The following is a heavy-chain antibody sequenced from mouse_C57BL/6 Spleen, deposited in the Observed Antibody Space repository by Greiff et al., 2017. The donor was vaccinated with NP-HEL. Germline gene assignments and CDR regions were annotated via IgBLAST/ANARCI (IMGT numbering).Heavy chain of an antibody. CDR1: GYTFTDYY. CDR3: AREKITTVVAGNYAMDY. CDR2: INPYNGGT. J-gene: IGHJ4*01. V-gene: IGHV1-19*01. Sequence: EVQLQQSGPVLVKPGASVKMSCKASGYTFTDYYMNWVKQSHGKSLEWIGVINPYNGGTSYNQKFKGKATLTVDKSSSTAYMELNSLTSEDSAVYYCAREKITTVVAGNYAMDYWGQGTSVTVSS. D-gene: IGHD1-1*01.